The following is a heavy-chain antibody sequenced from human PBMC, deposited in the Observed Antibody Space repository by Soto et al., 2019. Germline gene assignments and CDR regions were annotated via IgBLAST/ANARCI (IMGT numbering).Heavy chain of an antibody. CDR3: ERARFDSWSHIYYGLDV. Sequence: SATLSLTCAVYGGSFSGYSWTWRRQPPGEGLERIGEINHSGTTDYNPAVKSRVTMSVDTSKNQFSLRVNSVTAADTAVYYCERARFDSWSHIYYGLDVWGQGTTVTVSS. CDR1: GGSFSGYS. D-gene: IGHD3-3*01. V-gene: IGHV4-34*01. J-gene: IGHJ6*02. CDR2: INHSGTT.